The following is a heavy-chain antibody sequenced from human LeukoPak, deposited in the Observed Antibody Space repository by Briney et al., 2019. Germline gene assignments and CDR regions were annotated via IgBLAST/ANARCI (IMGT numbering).Heavy chain of an antibody. CDR2: IIPIFGTA. J-gene: IGHJ6*03. Sequence: ASVKVSCKASGGTFSSYAISWVRQAPGQGLEWMGGIIPIFGTANYAQKFQGRVTITTDESTSTAYMELSSLRSEDTAVYYCARDGGPSGYGPTGYMDVWGKGTTVTVSS. CDR1: GGTFSSYA. D-gene: IGHD5-12*01. CDR3: ARDGGPSGYGPTGYMDV. V-gene: IGHV1-69*05.